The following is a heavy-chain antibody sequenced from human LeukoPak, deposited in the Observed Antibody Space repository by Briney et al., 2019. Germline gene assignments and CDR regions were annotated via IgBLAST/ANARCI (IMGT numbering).Heavy chain of an antibody. Sequence: GGSLRLSCAASGFTFYNYAMNWVRQAPGKGLEWVSGISGDGRNTYYADSVKGRFTISRDNSKNTLYLQMNSLRAEDTAVYYCAKSFPLPARLGYCSGGSCPFDYWGQGTLVTVSS. CDR1: GFTFYNYA. J-gene: IGHJ4*02. V-gene: IGHV3-23*01. CDR3: AKSFPLPARLGYCSGGSCPFDY. CDR2: ISGDGRNT. D-gene: IGHD2-15*01.